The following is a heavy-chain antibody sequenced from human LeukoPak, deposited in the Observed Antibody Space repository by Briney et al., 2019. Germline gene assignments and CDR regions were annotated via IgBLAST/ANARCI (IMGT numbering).Heavy chain of an antibody. D-gene: IGHD5-12*01. CDR1: AGSFISSSHH. Sequence: SSETLSLTCTVSAGSFISSSHHWGWIRQYPGKGLEWIGSVYYGRTTYYNPSLDGRVTVSLDTSANQFSLQLNSVTAADTAVYYCVRHDGRGGATMGAFDSWGQGSLVTVSS. CDR2: VYYGRTT. CDR3: VRHDGRGGATMGAFDS. V-gene: IGHV4-39*01. J-gene: IGHJ5*01.